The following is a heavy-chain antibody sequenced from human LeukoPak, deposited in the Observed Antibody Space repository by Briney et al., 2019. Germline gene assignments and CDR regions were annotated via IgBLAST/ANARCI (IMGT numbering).Heavy chain of an antibody. D-gene: IGHD1-14*01. CDR2: ISHSGNS. J-gene: IGHJ5*02. CDR1: GGSFSGYY. CDR3: ARANPSHWFDP. Sequence: PSETLSLTCAVYGGSFSGYYWSWIRQPPGKGLEWIGEISHSGNSNYNPSLKSRVTISVDTSKNQFSLKLSSVTAADTAVYYCARANPSHWFDPWGQGTLVTVSS. V-gene: IGHV4-34*01.